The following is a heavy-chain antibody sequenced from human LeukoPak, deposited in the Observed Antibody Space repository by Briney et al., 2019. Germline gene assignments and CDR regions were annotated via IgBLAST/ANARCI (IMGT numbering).Heavy chain of an antibody. D-gene: IGHD2-2*01. CDR3: AAAGVVPAALGYYYGMDV. CDR1: GFTFTSSA. J-gene: IGHJ6*04. V-gene: IGHV1-58*01. CDR2: IVVGSGNT. Sequence: ASVKVSCKASGFTFTSSAVQWVRQARGQRLEWIGWIVVGSGNTNYAQKSQERVTITRDMSTSTAYMELSSLRSEDTAVYYCAAAGVVPAALGYYYGMDVWGKGTTVTVSS.